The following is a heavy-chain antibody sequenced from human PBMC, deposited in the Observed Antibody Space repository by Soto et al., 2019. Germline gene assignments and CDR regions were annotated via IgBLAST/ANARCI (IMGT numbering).Heavy chain of an antibody. J-gene: IGHJ3*02. CDR1: GVTFSSYA. Sequence: EVQLLESGGGLVQPGGSLRLSCAASGVTFSSYAMSWVRQAPGKGLEWVSAISGSGGSTYDAASVKGRFTISRDNYKNTLYLEMNSLRAEDTAVYYCATRELVVAGLFDAFDIWGQGTMVTVSS. CDR2: ISGSGGST. D-gene: IGHD6-19*01. CDR3: ATRELVVAGLFDAFDI. V-gene: IGHV3-23*01.